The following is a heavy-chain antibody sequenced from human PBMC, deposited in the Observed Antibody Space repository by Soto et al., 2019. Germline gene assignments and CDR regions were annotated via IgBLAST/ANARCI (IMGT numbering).Heavy chain of an antibody. CDR1: GGSVSSGGYY. CDR2: IYYSGST. Sequence: SETLSLTCTVAGGSVSSGGYYWSWIRQHPGKGLEWIGYIYYSGSTYYNPSLKSRVTISVDTSKNQFSLKLSSVTAADTAVYYCARTPYSSSWFFDPWGQGTLVTVSS. D-gene: IGHD6-13*01. V-gene: IGHV4-31*03. CDR3: ARTPYSSSWFFDP. J-gene: IGHJ5*02.